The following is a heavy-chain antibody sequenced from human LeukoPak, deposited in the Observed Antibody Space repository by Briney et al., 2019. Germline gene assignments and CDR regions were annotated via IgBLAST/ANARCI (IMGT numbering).Heavy chain of an antibody. D-gene: IGHD5-18*01. CDR3: ARDLVDTAMVIRAFDI. CDR1: GGSISSGDYY. CDR2: IYYSGST. Sequence: PSETLSLTCTVSGGSISSGDYYWSWTRQPPGKGLEWIGYIYYSGSTYYNPSLKSRVTISVDTSKNQFSLKLSSVTAADTAVYYCARDLVDTAMVIRAFDIWGQGTMVTVSS. J-gene: IGHJ3*02. V-gene: IGHV4-30-4*01.